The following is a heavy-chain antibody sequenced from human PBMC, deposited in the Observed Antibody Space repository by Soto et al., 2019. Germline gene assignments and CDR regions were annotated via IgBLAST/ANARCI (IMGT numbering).Heavy chain of an antibody. CDR2: IYHTGNT. CDR1: GDSISGGGFS. Sequence: LSLTCTVSGDSISGGGFSWTWIRQPPGKGLEWIGYIYHTGNTSYNPSLESRVSMSVDTSKNQFSLQLTSVTVADTAVYYCVREATIAAWFDPWGQGTLVTVSS. D-gene: IGHD2-21*01. V-gene: IGHV4-30-2*01. J-gene: IGHJ5*02. CDR3: VREATIAAWFDP.